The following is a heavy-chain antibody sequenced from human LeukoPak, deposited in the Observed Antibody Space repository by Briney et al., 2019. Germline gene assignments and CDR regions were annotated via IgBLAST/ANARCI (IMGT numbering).Heavy chain of an antibody. V-gene: IGHV1-69*01. J-gene: IGHJ3*02. Sequence: RVSCEASGYTFRSYGMSWVRQAPGQGLEWMGGIIPIFGTANYAQKFQGRVTITADDSTSTAYMELSSLRSEDTAVYYCDAFDIWGQGTMVTVSS. CDR3: DAFDI. CDR1: GYTFRSYG. CDR2: IIPIFGTA.